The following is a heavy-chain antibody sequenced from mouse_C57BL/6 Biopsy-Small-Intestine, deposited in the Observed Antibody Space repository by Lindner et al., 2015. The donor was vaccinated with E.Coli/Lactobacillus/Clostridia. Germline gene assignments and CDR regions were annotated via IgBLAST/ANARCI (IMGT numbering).Heavy chain of an antibody. CDR2: ILPGSGST. CDR3: ANYYGSSPYYAMDY. J-gene: IGHJ4*01. V-gene: IGHV1-9*01. CDR1: GYTFTGYW. Sequence: VQLQESGAELMKPGASVKLSCKATGYTFTGYWIEWVKQRPGHGLEWIGEILPGSGSTNYSEKFKGKATFTADTSSNTAYMQLSSLTTEDSAIYYCANYYGSSPYYAMDYWGQGTSVTVSS. D-gene: IGHD1-1*01.